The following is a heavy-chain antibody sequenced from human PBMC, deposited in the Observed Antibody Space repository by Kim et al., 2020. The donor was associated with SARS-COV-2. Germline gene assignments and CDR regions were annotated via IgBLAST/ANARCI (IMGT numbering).Heavy chain of an antibody. CDR2: INHSGST. CDR3: AGGYCSGGSCYSGGKPTEYFQH. Sequence: SETLSLTCAVYGGSFSGYYWSWIRQPPGKGLEWIGEINHSGSTNYNPSLKSRVTISVDTSKNQFSLKLSSVTAADTAVYYCAGGYCSGGSCYSGGKPTEYFQHWGHGTLVTVSS. J-gene: IGHJ1*01. CDR1: GGSFSGYY. V-gene: IGHV4-34*01. D-gene: IGHD2-15*01.